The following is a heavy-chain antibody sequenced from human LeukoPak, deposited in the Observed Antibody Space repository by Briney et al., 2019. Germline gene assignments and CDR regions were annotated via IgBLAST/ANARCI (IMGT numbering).Heavy chain of an antibody. Sequence: GGSLRLSCVVSGFTFSSFYMNWVRQAPGKGLEWVANIDQDGSEKYYVVSVEGRFTISRDNAKNSLYLHMNSLRAEDTAVFYCARGYATAFDSWGQGALVTVSS. V-gene: IGHV3-7*01. J-gene: IGHJ4*02. CDR3: ARGYATAFDS. D-gene: IGHD2-2*01. CDR2: IDQDGSEK. CDR1: GFTFSSFY.